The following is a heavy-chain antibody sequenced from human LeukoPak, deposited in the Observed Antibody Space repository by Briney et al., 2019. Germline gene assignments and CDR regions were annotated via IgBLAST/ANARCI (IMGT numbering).Heavy chain of an antibody. J-gene: IGHJ4*02. D-gene: IGHD1-7*01. CDR2: IYYSGST. CDR1: GGSVTGVY. V-gene: IGHV4-59*02. CDR3: ARGWNSAPDY. Sequence: SETLSLTCSVSGGSVTGVYWSWIRQPPGKGLEWIGYIYYSGSTNYNPSLKSRVTISVDTSKNQFSLKLSSVTAADTAVYYCARGWNSAPDYWGQGTLVTVSS.